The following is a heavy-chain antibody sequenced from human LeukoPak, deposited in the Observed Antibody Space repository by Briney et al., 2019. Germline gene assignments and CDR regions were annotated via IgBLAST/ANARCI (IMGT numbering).Heavy chain of an antibody. CDR2: IKQDGSEE. J-gene: IGHJ4*02. V-gene: IGHV3-7*01. D-gene: IGHD3/OR15-3a*01. Sequence: GGSLRLSCAASGFTFSSYWMTWARQAPGKGLEWVANIKQDGSEEYYVDSVKGRFTISRENAKNSLYLQMNSLRAEDTAVYYCARDGLGSAFDYWGQGTLVTVSS. CDR3: ARDGLGSAFDY. CDR1: GFTFSSYW.